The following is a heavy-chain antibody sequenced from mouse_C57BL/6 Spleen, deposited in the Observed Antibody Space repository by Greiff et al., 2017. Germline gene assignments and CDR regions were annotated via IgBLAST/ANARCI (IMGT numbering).Heavy chain of an antibody. CDR3: LIVWGGSEDYFDY. J-gene: IGHJ2*01. CDR1: GFNIKDYY. V-gene: IGHV14-2*01. Sequence: EVKLQESGAELVKPGASVKLSCTASGFNIKDYYMHWVKQRTEQGLEGIGRIDPEDGETKYDPKFQGKATITADTYSNTAYLTLSSLTSAATAVYFCLIVWGGSEDYFDYWGQGPTLTVSS. CDR2: IDPEDGET.